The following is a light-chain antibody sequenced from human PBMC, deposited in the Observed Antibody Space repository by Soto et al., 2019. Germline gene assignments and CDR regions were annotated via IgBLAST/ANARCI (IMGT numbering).Light chain of an antibody. Sequence: EIVMTQSPGTLSVSPGERATLSCRANQSVSSNLAWYQQKPGQAPRLLIYGASTRATGIPARFSGSGSETEFTLTISSLQSEDFAVYYCQQFYNWPRTFGQGTKVDIK. J-gene: IGKJ1*01. V-gene: IGKV3-15*01. CDR3: QQFYNWPRT. CDR1: QSVSSN. CDR2: GAS.